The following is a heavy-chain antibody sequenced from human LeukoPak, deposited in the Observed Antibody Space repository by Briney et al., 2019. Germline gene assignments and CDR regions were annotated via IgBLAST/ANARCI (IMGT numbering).Heavy chain of an antibody. V-gene: IGHV3-33*06. CDR2: MWNDGITG. D-gene: IGHD1-26*01. CDR3: AKDRTVGASYWYFDL. J-gene: IGHJ2*01. Sequence: GGSLRLSCAASGFNFRDSGMHWVRQAPGKGLEWVAVMWNDGITGKYADSVKGRFTISRDSSRNTLFLHMNTLRAEDTAIYYCAKDRTVGASYWYFDLWGRGTLVTVSS. CDR1: GFNFRDSG.